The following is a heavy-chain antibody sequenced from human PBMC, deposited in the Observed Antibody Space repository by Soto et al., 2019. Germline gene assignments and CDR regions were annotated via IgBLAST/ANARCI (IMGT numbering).Heavy chain of an antibody. Sequence: SETLSLTCTVSGGSISSSSYYWGWIRQPPGKGLEWIGSIYYSGSTYYNPSLKSRVTISVYTSKNQFSLKLSSVTDADTAVYYFARHLTTVVTLAYCYGMDVWGRGTTVTVSS. J-gene: IGHJ6*02. CDR1: GGSISSSSYY. V-gene: IGHV4-39*01. CDR3: ARHLTTVVTLAYCYGMDV. CDR2: IYYSGST. D-gene: IGHD4-17*01.